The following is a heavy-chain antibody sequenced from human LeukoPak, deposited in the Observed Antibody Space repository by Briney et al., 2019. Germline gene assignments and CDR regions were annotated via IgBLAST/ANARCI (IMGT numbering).Heavy chain of an antibody. CDR1: GGSFSGYY. Sequence: PSETLSLTCAVYGGSFSGYYWSWIRQPPGKGLEWIGEINHSGSTNYNPSLKSRVTISVDTSKNQFSLKLSSVTAADTAVYYCARGRNYRGSGSYFVVVRWFDPWGQGTLVTVSS. J-gene: IGHJ5*02. D-gene: IGHD3-10*01. V-gene: IGHV4-34*01. CDR3: ARGRNYRGSGSYFVVVRWFDP. CDR2: INHSGST.